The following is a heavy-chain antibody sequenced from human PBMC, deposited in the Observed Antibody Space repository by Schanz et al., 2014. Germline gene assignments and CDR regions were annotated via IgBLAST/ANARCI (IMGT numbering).Heavy chain of an antibody. CDR2: IFTDGRT. J-gene: IGHJ4*02. CDR3: ARLEHYCASGPCSRAFDF. V-gene: IGHV3-66*02. Sequence: EVQLVASGGGLVQPGGSLRLSCAASGFAVDNYYMSCVRQAPGRGLEWVSIIFTDGRTYYADSVKGRFTISRDSSKNTLFLQMSSLSMEETSVNYYARLEHYCASGPCSRAFDFWRQGTLVTVSS. CDR1: GFAVDNYY. D-gene: IGHD2-15*01.